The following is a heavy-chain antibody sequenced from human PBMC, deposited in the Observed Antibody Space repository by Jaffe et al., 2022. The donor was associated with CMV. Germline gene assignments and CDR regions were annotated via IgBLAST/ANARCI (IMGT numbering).Heavy chain of an antibody. J-gene: IGHJ5*02. D-gene: IGHD5-12*01. CDR3: ARDRGGPEQRWLQSTTYNWFDP. CDR2: INPSGGST. V-gene: IGHV1-46*01. Sequence: QVQLVQSGAEVKKPGASVKVSCKASGYTFTSYYMHWVRQAPGQGLEWMGIINPSGGSTSYAQKFQGRVTMTRDTSTSTVYMELSSLRSEDTAVYYCARDRGGPEQRWLQSTTYNWFDPWGQGTLVTVSS. CDR1: GYTFTSYY.